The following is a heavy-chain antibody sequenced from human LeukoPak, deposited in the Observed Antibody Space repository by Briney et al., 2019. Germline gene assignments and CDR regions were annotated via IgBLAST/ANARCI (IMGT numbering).Heavy chain of an antibody. Sequence: PGGSLRLSCAVSGVTLSNYGMSWVRQAPGKGLEWVAGISGSGGGTNYADSVKGRFTISRDNPKNTLYLQMNGLRAEDTAVYFCAKRGVVIRAILVGFHKEAYYFDSWGQGALVSVSS. D-gene: IGHD2-21*01. J-gene: IGHJ4*02. CDR2: ISGSGGGT. CDR1: GVTLSNYG. CDR3: AKRGVVIRAILVGFHKEAYYFDS. V-gene: IGHV3-23*01.